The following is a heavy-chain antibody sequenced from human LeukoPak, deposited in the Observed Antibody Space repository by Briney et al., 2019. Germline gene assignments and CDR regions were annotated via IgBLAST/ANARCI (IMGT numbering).Heavy chain of an antibody. CDR2: ISAYNGNT. Sequence: ASVKVSRKASGYTFTSYGISWVRQAPGQGLEWMGWISAYNGNTNYAQKLQGRVTMTTDTSTSTAYMELRSLRSDDTAVYYCARDRSLVRRIEDYYYYYSMDVWGQGTTVTVSS. V-gene: IGHV1-18*01. CDR1: GYTFTSYG. D-gene: IGHD6-6*01. CDR3: ARDRSLVRRIEDYYYYYSMDV. J-gene: IGHJ6*02.